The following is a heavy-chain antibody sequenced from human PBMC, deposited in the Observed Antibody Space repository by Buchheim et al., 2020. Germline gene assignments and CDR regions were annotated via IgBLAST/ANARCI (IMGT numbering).Heavy chain of an antibody. CDR2: MHHGGTT. Sequence: QVQLQESGPGLVEPSGTLSLTCAVSGVSISSSNWWSWVRQPPGEGLEWIGEMHHGGTTNYNPSLESRVTISVDKSKKHFSLKLTSVTAADTAVYYCVRYPYGIIPPGIDYWGQGTL. CDR3: VRYPYGIIPPGIDY. D-gene: IGHD1-1*01. V-gene: IGHV4-4*02. J-gene: IGHJ4*02. CDR1: GVSISSSNW.